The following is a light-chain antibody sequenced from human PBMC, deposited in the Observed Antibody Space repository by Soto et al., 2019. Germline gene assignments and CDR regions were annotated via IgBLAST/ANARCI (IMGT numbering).Light chain of an antibody. CDR1: SSNIGAGYD. CDR2: ANI. CDR3: QSYDSSPSGYV. J-gene: IGLJ1*01. Sequence: QSVLTQPPSVSGAPGQRVTISCTRSSSNIGAGYDVHWYQQLPGTAPKLLIYANINRPAGVPDRFSGSKSGTSASLAITGLQAEDEADYYCQSYDSSPSGYVFGTGTKVTVL. V-gene: IGLV1-40*01.